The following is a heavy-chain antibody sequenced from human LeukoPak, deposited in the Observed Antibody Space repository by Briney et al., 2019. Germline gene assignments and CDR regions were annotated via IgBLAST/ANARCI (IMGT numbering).Heavy chain of an antibody. CDR1: GFTFSSYV. Sequence: GGSLRLSCVASGFTFSSYVMSWVRQAPGKGLEWVSAISGSGGSTYYADSVKGRFTISRDNSKNTLYLQMNSLRVEDTAVYYCAKRTFPGSGYSYSFDYWGQGTLVTVSS. D-gene: IGHD3-22*01. CDR2: ISGSGGST. CDR3: AKRTFPGSGYSYSFDY. J-gene: IGHJ4*02. V-gene: IGHV3-23*01.